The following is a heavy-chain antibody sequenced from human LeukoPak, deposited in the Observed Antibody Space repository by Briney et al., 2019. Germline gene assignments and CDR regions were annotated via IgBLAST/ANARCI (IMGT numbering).Heavy chain of an antibody. CDR1: GFTVSSDC. J-gene: IGHJ3*02. CDR3: ATSVVDDAFDI. Sequence: GGSLRLSCVASGFTVSSDCITWVRQAPGKGLEWVSLIYSSGRTYYSDSVKGRFTISRDNSKNTLSLQMNSLRAEDTAVYYCATSVVDDAFDIWGQGTMVTVSS. D-gene: IGHD2-15*01. CDR2: IYSSGRT. V-gene: IGHV3-53*01.